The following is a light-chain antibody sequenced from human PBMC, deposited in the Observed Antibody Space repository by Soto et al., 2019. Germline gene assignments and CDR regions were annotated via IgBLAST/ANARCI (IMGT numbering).Light chain of an antibody. J-gene: IGKJ2*01. Sequence: DIQMTQSPSSLSASVGERVTITCRASQSIGSYLNRYQQKPGKAPKLLIYAASSLQSGVPSRFSGSGSGTDFTLTISSLQPEDSATYHCQQSYTIPYTFGQGTKLEIK. V-gene: IGKV1-39*01. CDR1: QSIGSY. CDR2: AAS. CDR3: QQSYTIPYT.